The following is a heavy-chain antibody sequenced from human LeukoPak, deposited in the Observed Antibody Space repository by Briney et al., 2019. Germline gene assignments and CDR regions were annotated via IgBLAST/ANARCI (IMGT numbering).Heavy chain of an antibody. CDR1: GGSISSYY. D-gene: IGHD1-26*01. Sequence: SETLSLTCTFSGGSISSYYWSWIRQPAGKGLEWIGRIHSSGSTNYNPSLKSRVTMSVDTSKDQFSLRLSSVTAADTAVYYCARMVGWGARRYYYYYMDVWGKGTTVTISS. V-gene: IGHV4-4*07. J-gene: IGHJ6*03. CDR3: ARMVGWGARRYYYYYMDV. CDR2: IHSSGST.